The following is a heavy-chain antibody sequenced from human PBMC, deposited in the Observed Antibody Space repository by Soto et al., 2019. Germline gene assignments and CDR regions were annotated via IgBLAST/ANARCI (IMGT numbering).Heavy chain of an antibody. CDR3: AKDRQWLVRRYFDY. D-gene: IGHD6-19*01. CDR2: ISGSGGST. Sequence: EVQLLESGVGLVQPGGSLRLSCAASGFTFSSYAMSWVRQAPGKGLEWVSAISGSGGSTYYADSVKGRFTISRDNSKNTLYLQMNRLRAEDTAVYYWAKDRQWLVRRYFDYWGQGTLVTVSS. J-gene: IGHJ4*02. V-gene: IGHV3-23*01. CDR1: GFTFSSYA.